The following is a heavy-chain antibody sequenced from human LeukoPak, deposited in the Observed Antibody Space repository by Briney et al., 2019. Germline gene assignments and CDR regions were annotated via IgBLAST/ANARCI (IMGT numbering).Heavy chain of an antibody. Sequence: GASVKVSCKASGGTFSSYAISWVRQAPGQGLEWMGRIIPIFGTANYAQKFQGRVTITTDESTSTAYMELSSLRSEDTAVYYCARDRSIVVVPAASYFDYWGQGTLVTVPS. J-gene: IGHJ4*02. V-gene: IGHV1-69*05. CDR2: IIPIFGTA. CDR1: GGTFSSYA. CDR3: ARDRSIVVVPAASYFDY. D-gene: IGHD2-2*01.